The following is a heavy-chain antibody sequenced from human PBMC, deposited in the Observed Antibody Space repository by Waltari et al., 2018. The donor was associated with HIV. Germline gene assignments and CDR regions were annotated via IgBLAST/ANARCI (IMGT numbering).Heavy chain of an antibody. Sequence: QEQLVPSGAEVKKPGASVKVSCKASGYSFNDYYIHWIRQAPGQGLESVGWVNPKNGVAHYAQKFEGRVTISSDTSSRTVYMDLRRLTSDDTAVFYCVRGGTHPWGQGTLITVSS. D-gene: IGHD1-1*01. CDR2: VNPKNGVA. V-gene: IGHV1-2*02. CDR1: GYSFNDYY. CDR3: VRGGTHP. J-gene: IGHJ5*02.